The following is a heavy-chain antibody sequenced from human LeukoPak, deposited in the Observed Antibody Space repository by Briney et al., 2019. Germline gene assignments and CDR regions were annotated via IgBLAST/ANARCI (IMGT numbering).Heavy chain of an antibody. Sequence: PSETLSLTCTVSGGSISSSSYYWGWIRQPPGKGLEWIGSIYYSGSTYYNPSLKSRVTISVDTSKNQFSLKLSSVTAADTAVYYCARDRAYSHFDYWGQGTLVTVSS. D-gene: IGHD1-26*01. V-gene: IGHV4-39*07. CDR3: ARDRAYSHFDY. J-gene: IGHJ4*02. CDR2: IYYSGST. CDR1: GGSISSSSYY.